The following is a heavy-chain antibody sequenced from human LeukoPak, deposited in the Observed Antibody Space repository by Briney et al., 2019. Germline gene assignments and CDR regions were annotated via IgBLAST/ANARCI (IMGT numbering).Heavy chain of an antibody. D-gene: IGHD3-16*01. V-gene: IGHV3-15*01. Sequence: GGSLRLSCAASGFTFSNAWMSWVRQAPGKGLEWVVRIKSKTDGGTTDYAAPVKGRFTISRDDSKNTLYLQMNSLKAEDTAVYYCTTGGSAFDIWGQGTMVTVSS. CDR2: IKSKTDGGTT. CDR1: GFTFSNAW. CDR3: TTGGSAFDI. J-gene: IGHJ3*02.